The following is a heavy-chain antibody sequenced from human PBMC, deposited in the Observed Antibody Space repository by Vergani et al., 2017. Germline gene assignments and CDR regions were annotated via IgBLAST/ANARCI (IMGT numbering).Heavy chain of an antibody. CDR1: GFTFSSNG. CDR3: AKDGYDILTGPYGMDV. V-gene: IGHV3-30*02. CDR2: IRYDGSNK. J-gene: IGHJ6*02. Sequence: QVQLVESGGGVVQPGGSLRLSCAASGFTFSSNGMHWVRQAPGKGLEWVAFIRYDGSNKYYADSVKGRFTISRDNSKNTLYLQMNSLRAEDTAVYYCAKDGYDILTGPYGMDVWGQGTTVTVSS. D-gene: IGHD3-9*01.